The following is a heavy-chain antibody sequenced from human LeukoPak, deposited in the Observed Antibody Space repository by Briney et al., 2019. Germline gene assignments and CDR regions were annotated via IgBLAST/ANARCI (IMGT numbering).Heavy chain of an antibody. J-gene: IGHJ4*02. V-gene: IGHV3-23*01. Sequence: PGGSLRLSCAASGFTFSSYAMSWVRQAPGKGLEWVSAISGSGGSTYYADSVKGRFTISRDNSKNTLYLQMNSLRAEDTAVYYCAREYYDYVWGSYRYTFDYWGQGTLVTVSS. CDR1: GFTFSSYA. CDR2: ISGSGGST. CDR3: AREYYDYVWGSYRYTFDY. D-gene: IGHD3-16*02.